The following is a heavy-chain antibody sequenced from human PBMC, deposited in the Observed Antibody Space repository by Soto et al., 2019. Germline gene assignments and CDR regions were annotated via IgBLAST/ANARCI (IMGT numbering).Heavy chain of an antibody. D-gene: IGHD3-3*01. CDR2: INAGNGNT. CDR3: ARGNTDITIFGVVPYSYGMDV. V-gene: IGHV1-3*01. Sequence: ASVKVSCKASGYTFTSYAMHWVRQAPGQRLEWMGWINAGNGNTKYSQKFQGRVTITSDTSPSTAYMDLSSLRSEDTAVYYCARGNTDITIFGVVPYSYGMDVWGQGTTVTVSS. CDR1: GYTFTSYA. J-gene: IGHJ6*02.